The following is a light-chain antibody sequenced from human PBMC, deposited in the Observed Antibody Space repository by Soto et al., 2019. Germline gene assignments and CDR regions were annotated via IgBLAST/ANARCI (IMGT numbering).Light chain of an antibody. V-gene: IGKV1-33*01. J-gene: IGKJ5*01. CDR1: QDISNY. CDR2: DAS. Sequence: DIQMTQSPSSVSRSXGDRVTIAFQASQDISNYLNWYQQKPGKAPKLLIYDASNLETGVPSRFSGSGSGTDFTFTISSLQPEDIATYYCQQYDNLITFGQGTRLENK. CDR3: QQYDNLIT.